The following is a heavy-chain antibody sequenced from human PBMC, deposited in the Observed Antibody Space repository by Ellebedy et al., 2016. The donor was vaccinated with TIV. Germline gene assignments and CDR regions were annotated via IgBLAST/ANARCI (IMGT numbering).Heavy chain of an antibody. V-gene: IGHV1-69*13. Sequence: AASVKVSCKASGGTFSSYAISWVRQAPGQGLEWMGGIIPIFGTANYAQKFQGRVTITADESTSTAYMELSSLRSEDTAVYYCARAHCGGDCYTYYYYGMDVWGQGTTVTVSS. CDR3: ARAHCGGDCYTYYYYGMDV. CDR2: IIPIFGTA. CDR1: GGTFSSYA. D-gene: IGHD2-21*02. J-gene: IGHJ6*02.